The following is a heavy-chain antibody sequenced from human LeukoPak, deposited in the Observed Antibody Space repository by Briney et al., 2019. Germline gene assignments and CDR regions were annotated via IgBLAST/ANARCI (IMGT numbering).Heavy chain of an antibody. J-gene: IGHJ4*02. CDR1: GFTFSTYV. CDR3: VRGTGY. Sequence: GGSLRLSCSVSGFTFSTYVMHWVRQAPGKGVEYVSAISSNGDNTYYADSVKGRFTISRDNSKNTLYLQMSSLRADDTAVYYCVRGTGYWGQGTLVTVSS. CDR2: ISSNGDNT. V-gene: IGHV3-64D*06.